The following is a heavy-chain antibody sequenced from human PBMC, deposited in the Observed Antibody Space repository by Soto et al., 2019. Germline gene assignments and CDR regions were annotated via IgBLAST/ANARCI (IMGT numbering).Heavy chain of an antibody. CDR2: ISSSRSTI. V-gene: IGHV3-48*01. D-gene: IGHD3-3*01. J-gene: IGHJ3*02. CDR1: GFTFSSYS. Sequence: EVQLVESGGGLVQPGGSLRLSCAASGFTFSSYSMNWVRQAPGKGLEWVSYISSSRSTIYYADSVKGRFPISRDNAKNSLYLQMNSLRAEDTAVYYCARDKSITIFGALGAFDIWGQGTMVTVSS. CDR3: ARDKSITIFGALGAFDI.